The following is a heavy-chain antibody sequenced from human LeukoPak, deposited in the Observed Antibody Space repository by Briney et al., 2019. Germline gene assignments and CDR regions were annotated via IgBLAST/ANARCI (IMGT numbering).Heavy chain of an antibody. V-gene: IGHV1-2*02. Sequence: ASVKVSCKASGYTFTGYYMHWVRQAPGQGLEWMGWINPNSGGTNYAQKFQGRVTMTRDTSISTAYMEPSRLRSDDTAVYYCARGFDYYDSSGYSLDIWGQGTMVTVSS. J-gene: IGHJ3*02. D-gene: IGHD3-22*01. CDR2: INPNSGGT. CDR3: ARGFDYYDSSGYSLDI. CDR1: GYTFTGYY.